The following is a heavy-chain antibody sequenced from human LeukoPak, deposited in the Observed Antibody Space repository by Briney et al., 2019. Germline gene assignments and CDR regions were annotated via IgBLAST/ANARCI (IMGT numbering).Heavy chain of an antibody. D-gene: IGHD3-3*01. Sequence: SETLSLTCTVSGGSISSYYWSWIRQPPGKGLEWIGCIYYSGSTYYNPSLKSRVTISVDTSKNQFSLKLSSVTAADTAVYYCAREHYGYYDFWSGYPYYYYYMDVWGKGTTVTVSS. V-gene: IGHV4-59*12. CDR1: GGSISSYY. CDR2: IYYSGST. CDR3: AREHYGYYDFWSGYPYYYYYMDV. J-gene: IGHJ6*03.